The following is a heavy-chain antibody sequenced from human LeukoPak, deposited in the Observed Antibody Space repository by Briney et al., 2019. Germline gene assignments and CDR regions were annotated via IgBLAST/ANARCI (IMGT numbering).Heavy chain of an antibody. CDR1: GFTFSRYA. Sequence: PGGSLRLSCSASGFTFSRYAMHWVRQAPGKGLEYVSVISSNGGSRYYADSVMGRFIISRDNSKNTLYLQMSSLRADDTAVYYCVKALGSGSYHPIDHWGQGTLVTVSS. CDR2: ISSNGGSR. D-gene: IGHD1-26*01. J-gene: IGHJ4*02. CDR3: VKALGSGSYHPIDH. V-gene: IGHV3-64D*09.